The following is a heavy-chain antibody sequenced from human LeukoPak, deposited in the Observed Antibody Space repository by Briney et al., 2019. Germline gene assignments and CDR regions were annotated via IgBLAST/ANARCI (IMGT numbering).Heavy chain of an antibody. Sequence: SETLSLTCTVSGGSISSSSYYWGWIRQPPGKGLEWIGSIYYSGRPYYNPSLKSRVTISVDTSKNQFSLKLSSVTAADTAVYYCAKDMPDYYDRQPGIWGQGTMVTVSS. D-gene: IGHD3-22*01. J-gene: IGHJ3*02. CDR2: IYYSGRP. CDR3: AKDMPDYYDRQPGI. V-gene: IGHV4-39*07. CDR1: GGSISSSSYY.